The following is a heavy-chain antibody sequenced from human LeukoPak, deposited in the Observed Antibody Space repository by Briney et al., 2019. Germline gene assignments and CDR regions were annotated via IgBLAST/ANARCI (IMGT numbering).Heavy chain of an antibody. Sequence: ASVKVSCKASGGTLSSYAISWVRQAPGQGLEWMGGIIPIFGTANYAQKFQGRVTITADESTSTAYMELSSLRSEDTAVYYCAIAYCGGDCYTDYYYGMDVWGQGTTVTVSS. CDR1: GGTLSSYA. V-gene: IGHV1-69*13. J-gene: IGHJ6*02. CDR3: AIAYCGGDCYTDYYYGMDV. CDR2: IIPIFGTA. D-gene: IGHD2-21*02.